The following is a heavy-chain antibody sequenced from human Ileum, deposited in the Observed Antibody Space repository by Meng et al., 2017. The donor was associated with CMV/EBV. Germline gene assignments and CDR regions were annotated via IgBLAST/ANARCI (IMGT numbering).Heavy chain of an antibody. CDR1: GYTFTNNI. D-gene: IGHD5-18*01. Sequence: QVQVVQSGGEVKKLGALVQVSCKTSGYTFTNNIMNWVRQAPGQGLEWMGWINPNSGSTNYAQKFQGRVTMTRDTSISTAYMELNRLTSDDTAMYFCARIIVSRGYSFDYWGQGTLVTVSS. J-gene: IGHJ4*02. CDR2: INPNSGST. CDR3: ARIIVSRGYSFDY. V-gene: IGHV1-2*02.